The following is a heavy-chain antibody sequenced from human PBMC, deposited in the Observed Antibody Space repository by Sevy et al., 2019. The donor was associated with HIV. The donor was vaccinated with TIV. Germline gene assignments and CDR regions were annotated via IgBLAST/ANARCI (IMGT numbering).Heavy chain of an antibody. V-gene: IGHV4-59*01. CDR2: IYYSGST. CDR1: GGPISSYY. CDR3: ARVADTAMAHLDY. D-gene: IGHD5-18*01. Sequence: SETLSLTCTVSGGPISSYYWSWIRQPPGKGLEWIGYIYYSGSTNYNPSLKSRVTISVDTSKNQFSLKLSSVTAADTAVYYCARVADTAMAHLDYWGQGTLVTVSS. J-gene: IGHJ4*02.